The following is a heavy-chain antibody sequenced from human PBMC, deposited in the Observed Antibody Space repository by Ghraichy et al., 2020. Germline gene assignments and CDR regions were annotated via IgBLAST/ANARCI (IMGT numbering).Heavy chain of an antibody. CDR1: GFTFSRHA. CDR3: ATGGGVVTATEFDY. CDR2: ISGGGDSS. D-gene: IGHD2-15*01. J-gene: IGHJ4*02. Sequence: GGSLRLSCAASGFTFSRHAMTWVRQAPGKGLEWVSAISGGGDSSFYTDSVKGRFTISRDNSKNTLYLQMNSLRAEDTAVYFCATGGGVVTATEFDYWGQGTLVTVSS. V-gene: IGHV3-23*01.